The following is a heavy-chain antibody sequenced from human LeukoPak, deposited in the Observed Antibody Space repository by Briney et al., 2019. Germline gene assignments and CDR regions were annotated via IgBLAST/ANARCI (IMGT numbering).Heavy chain of an antibody. J-gene: IGHJ1*01. V-gene: IGHV3-7*01. D-gene: IGHD3-22*01. Sequence: GGSLRLSCAASGFTFSSYWMSWVRQAPGKGLEWVANIKQDGSEKYYVDSAKGRFTISRDNAKNSLYLQMNSLRAEDTAVYYCARDQSQGYYYDSSGYYSSSFAEYFQHWGQGTLVTVSS. CDR2: IKQDGSEK. CDR3: ARDQSQGYYYDSSGYYSSSFAEYFQH. CDR1: GFTFSSYW.